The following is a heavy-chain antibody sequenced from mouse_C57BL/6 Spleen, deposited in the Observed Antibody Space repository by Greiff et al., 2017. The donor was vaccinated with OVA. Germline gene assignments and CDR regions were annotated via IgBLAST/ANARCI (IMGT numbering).Heavy chain of an antibody. CDR1: GYAFSSYW. V-gene: IGHV1-80*01. CDR2: IYPGDGDT. CDR3: ARSGENYGSSYPFAY. Sequence: QVQLQQSGAELVKPGASVKISCKASGYAFSSYWMNWVKQRPGKGLEWIGQIYPGDGDTNYNGKFKGKATLTADKSSSTAYMQLSSLTSEDSAVYFCARSGENYGSSYPFAYWGQGTLVTVSA. J-gene: IGHJ3*01. D-gene: IGHD1-1*01.